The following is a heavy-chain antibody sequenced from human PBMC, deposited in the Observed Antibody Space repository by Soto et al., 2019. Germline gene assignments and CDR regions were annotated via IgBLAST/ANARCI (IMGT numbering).Heavy chain of an antibody. V-gene: IGHV1-2*02. J-gene: IGHJ6*02. CDR2: INPQTGGT. D-gene: IGHD2-2*01. Sequence: GAAVKVSCKASGYTVTGYYIHWVREAPGQGLEGMGWINPQTGGTSYAQKFQGRVTLSRDTSINTAYLEVSRLRFDDAAVYFCARERYQVISDGMDVWGQGTTVTVSS. CDR1: GYTVTGYY. CDR3: ARERYQVISDGMDV.